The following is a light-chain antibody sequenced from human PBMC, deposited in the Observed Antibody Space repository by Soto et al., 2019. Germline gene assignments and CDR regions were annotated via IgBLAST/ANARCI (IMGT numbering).Light chain of an antibody. CDR3: CSYAGTNTFV. Sequence: QSALTRPASVSGSPGQSITISCTGTSSDVGSYNLGSWYQQHPGKAPKLMIYEGNKRPSGVSNRFSGSKSANTASLTISGLQTEDDADYYCCSYAGTNTFVFGNGTKLTVL. J-gene: IGLJ1*01. CDR1: SSDVGSYNL. V-gene: IGLV2-23*01. CDR2: EGN.